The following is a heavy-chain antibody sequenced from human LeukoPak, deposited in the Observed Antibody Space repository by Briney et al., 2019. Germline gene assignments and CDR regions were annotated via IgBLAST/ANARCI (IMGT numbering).Heavy chain of an antibody. CDR1: GGSFSGYY. V-gene: IGHV4-34*01. Sequence: SETLSLTCAVCGGSFSGYYWSWIRQPPGKGLEWIGEINHSGSTNYNPSLKSRVTISVDTSKNQFSLRLSSVTAADTAVYYCARRDYPPFYSSGVDYWGQGTLVTVSS. J-gene: IGHJ4*02. CDR2: INHSGST. D-gene: IGHD3-22*01. CDR3: ARRDYPPFYSSGVDY.